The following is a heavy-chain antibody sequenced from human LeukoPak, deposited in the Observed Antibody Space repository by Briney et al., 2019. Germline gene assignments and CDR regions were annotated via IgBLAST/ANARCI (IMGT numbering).Heavy chain of an antibody. V-gene: IGHV4-39*07. Sequence: IPSETLSLTCTVSGGSISSSSYYWGWIRQPPGKGLEWIGSIYYSGSTYYNPSLKSRVTISVDTSKNQFSLKLSSVAAADTAVYYCARVTAGVPTLFDYWGQGTLVTVSS. CDR2: IYYSGST. CDR3: ARVTAGVPTLFDY. J-gene: IGHJ4*02. CDR1: GGSISSSSYY. D-gene: IGHD6-19*01.